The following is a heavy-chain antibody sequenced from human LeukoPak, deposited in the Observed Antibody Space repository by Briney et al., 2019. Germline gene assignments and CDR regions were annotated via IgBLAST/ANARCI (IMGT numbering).Heavy chain of an antibody. CDR3: AKGDGSGYLFDY. J-gene: IGHJ4*02. Sequence: GGSLRLSCAASGFTFSSYAMSWVRQAPGKGLEWVSSISNSGTAIYYADSVKGRFTISRDNAKNSLYLQMNSLRAEDTAVYYCAKGDGSGYLFDYWGQGTLVTVSS. V-gene: IGHV3-48*04. D-gene: IGHD3-22*01. CDR2: ISNSGTAI. CDR1: GFTFSSYA.